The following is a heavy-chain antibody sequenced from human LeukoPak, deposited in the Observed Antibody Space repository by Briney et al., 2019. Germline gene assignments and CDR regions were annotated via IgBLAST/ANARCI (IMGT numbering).Heavy chain of an antibody. D-gene: IGHD6-13*01. J-gene: IGHJ4*02. CDR2: IYYTGST. CDR3: ARRGITYSTSFFDS. CDR1: GGSISGGKDF. Sequence: SETLSPTCAVSGGSISGGKDFWGWIRQSPGKGLEWIGSIYYTGSTYYNPSLESRVTISVDTSKSEFSLMVHSVTAADTAMYYCARRGITYSTSFFDSWGQGTLVTVAS. V-gene: IGHV4-39*01.